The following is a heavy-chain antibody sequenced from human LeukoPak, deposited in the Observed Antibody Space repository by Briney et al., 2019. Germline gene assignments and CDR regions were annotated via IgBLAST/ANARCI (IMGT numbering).Heavy chain of an antibody. V-gene: IGHV4-59*12. J-gene: IGHJ4*02. CDR1: GGSFSGYY. D-gene: IGHD3/OR15-3a*01. CDR2: IYYSGST. Sequence: SETLSLTCAVYGGSFSGYYWSWIRQPPGKGLEWIGYIYYSGSTNYNPSLKSRVTISVDTSKNQFSLKLSSVTAADTAVYYCAREDFPNYFDYWGQGTLVTVSS. CDR3: AREDFPNYFDY.